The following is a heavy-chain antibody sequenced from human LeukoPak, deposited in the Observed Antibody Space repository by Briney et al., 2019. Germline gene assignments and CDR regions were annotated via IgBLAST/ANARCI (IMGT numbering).Heavy chain of an antibody. CDR3: ARDGIVVVPAAILHHYFDY. V-gene: IGHV3-11*04. CDR1: GFTFSDYY. Sequence: PGGSLRLSCAASGFTFSDYYMSWIRQAPGKGLEWVSYISSSGSTIYYADSVKGRFTISRDNSKNTLYLQMNSLRAEDTAVYYCARDGIVVVPAAILHHYFDYWGQGTLVTVSS. D-gene: IGHD2-2*02. CDR2: ISSSGSTI. J-gene: IGHJ4*02.